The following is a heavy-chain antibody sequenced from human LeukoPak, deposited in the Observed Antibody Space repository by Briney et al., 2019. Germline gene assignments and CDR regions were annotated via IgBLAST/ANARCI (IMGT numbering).Heavy chain of an antibody. V-gene: IGHV3-48*01. CDR2: ISSSSSTT. CDR3: ARGIAAAGPRFDP. CDR1: GFTFSSYS. J-gene: IGHJ5*02. D-gene: IGHD6-13*01. Sequence: GGSLRLSCAASGFTFSSYSMNWVRQAPGKGLEWVSYISSSSSTTYYADSVKGRFTISRDNAKNSLYLQMNSLRAEDTAVYDCARGIAAAGPRFDPWGQGTLVSVSS.